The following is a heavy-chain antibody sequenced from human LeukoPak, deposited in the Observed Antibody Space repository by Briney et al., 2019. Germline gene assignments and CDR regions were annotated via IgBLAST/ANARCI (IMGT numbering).Heavy chain of an antibody. CDR3: TTDPMPSITIFGVVTNYYYYYGMDV. CDR1: GFTVSSDY. J-gene: IGHJ6*02. D-gene: IGHD3-3*01. CDR2: IKSKTDGWTT. Sequence: KSGGSLRLSCAASGFTVSSDYMGWVRQAPGKGLEWVGRIKSKTDGWTTDYAAPVKGRFTISRDDSKNTLYLQMNSLKTEDTAVYYCTTDPMPSITIFGVVTNYYYYYGMDVWGQGTTVTVSS. V-gene: IGHV3-15*01.